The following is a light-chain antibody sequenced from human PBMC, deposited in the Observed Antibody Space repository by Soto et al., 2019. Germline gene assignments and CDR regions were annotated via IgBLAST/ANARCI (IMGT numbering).Light chain of an antibody. CDR2: EVS. CDR3: CSYAGSSTYV. V-gene: IGLV2-23*02. CDR1: SSDVGSYNL. J-gene: IGLJ1*01. Sequence: QSVLTQPASVSGSPGRSITISCTGTSSDVGSYNLVSWYQQHPGKAPKLMIYEVSKRPSGVSTRFSGSKSGNTASLTISGLQAEDEADYYCCSYAGSSTYVFGTGTKVTVL.